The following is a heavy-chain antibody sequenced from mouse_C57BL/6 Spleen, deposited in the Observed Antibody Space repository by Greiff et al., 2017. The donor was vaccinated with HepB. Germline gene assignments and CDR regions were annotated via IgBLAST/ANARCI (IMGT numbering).Heavy chain of an antibody. J-gene: IGHJ4*01. D-gene: IGHD2-4*01. CDR2: ISGGGGNT. CDR3: ARQRGAYDYDGRPLYAMDY. CDR1: GFTFSSYT. V-gene: IGHV5-9*01. Sequence: EVKLVESGGGLVKPGGSLKLSCAASGFTFSSYTMSWVRQTPEKRLEWVATISGGGGNTYYPDSVKGRFTISRDNAKNTLYLQMSSLRCEDTALYYCARQRGAYDYDGRPLYAMDYWGQGTSVTVSS.